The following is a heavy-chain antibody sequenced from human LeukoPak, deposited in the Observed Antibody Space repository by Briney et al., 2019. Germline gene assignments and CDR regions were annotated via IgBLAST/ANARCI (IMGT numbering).Heavy chain of an antibody. D-gene: IGHD3-16*02. J-gene: IGHJ5*02. V-gene: IGHV3-30-3*01. CDR2: ISYDGSNK. Sequence: TGGSLRLSCAASGFTFSSYAMHWVRQAPGKGLEWVAVISYDGSNKYYADSVKGRFTISRDNSKNTLYLQMNSLRAEDTAVYYCARGTLRLGELSLLSWFDPWGQGTLVTVSS. CDR3: ARGTLRLGELSLLSWFDP. CDR1: GFTFSSYA.